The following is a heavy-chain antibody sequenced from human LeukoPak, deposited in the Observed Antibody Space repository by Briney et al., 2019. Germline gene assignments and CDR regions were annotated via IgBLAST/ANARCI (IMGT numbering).Heavy chain of an antibody. Sequence: SETLSLTCAVYGGSFSGYYWTWIRQAPGKGLEWIGEINPSGRISYNPSLKSRLTISVDASKNQFSLNLRSLTAADTAVYYCARGRQEVSMIVVVMTAVSYYLDVWGKGTTVTVS. J-gene: IGHJ6*03. CDR1: GGSFSGYY. D-gene: IGHD3-22*01. V-gene: IGHV4-34*01. CDR3: ARGRQEVSMIVVVMTAVSYYLDV. CDR2: INPSGRI.